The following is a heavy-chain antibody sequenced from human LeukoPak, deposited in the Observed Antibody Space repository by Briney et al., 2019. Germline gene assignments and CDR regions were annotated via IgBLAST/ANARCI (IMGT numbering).Heavy chain of an antibody. CDR3: ARDASHFDSSGYFHNYYYGMDV. D-gene: IGHD3-22*01. J-gene: IGHJ6*02. V-gene: IGHV3-48*03. CDR1: GFALSSHP. CDR2: IGNDGRMM. Sequence: GGSLRLSCAASGFALSSHPMNWVRQAPGKGLEWVSYIGNDGRMMYYADSVKGRFTISRDSAKNSLYLQMNSLGADDTAVYYCARDASHFDSSGYFHNYYYGMDVWGQGTTVTVSS.